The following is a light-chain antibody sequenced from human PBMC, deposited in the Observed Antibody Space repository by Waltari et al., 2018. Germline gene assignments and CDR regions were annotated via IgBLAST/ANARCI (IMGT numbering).Light chain of an antibody. CDR1: KLGVKF. Sequence: SYELTQPPSVSVSPGQTANITCPGRKLGVKFVYWYQQKSGLAPVLVIYGKDKRPSGIPDRISGYSSGTTSSLTITGAQAEDEADYYCSSRNGRANQVVFAGGTKVTVL. V-gene: IGLV3-19*01. CDR2: GKD. J-gene: IGLJ3*02. CDR3: SSRNGRANQVV.